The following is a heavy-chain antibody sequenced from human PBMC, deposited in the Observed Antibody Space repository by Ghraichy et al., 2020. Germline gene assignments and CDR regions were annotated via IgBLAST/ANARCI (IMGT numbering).Heavy chain of an antibody. Sequence: SVKVSCKASGFTFTSSVIQWMRQARGQRLEWIGWIAVGSGSTNYAQKLQERVTISRDMSTSTAYMELTSLRSEDTAVYYCAPEAVGRWFDPWGQGTLVTVSS. CDR1: GFTFTSSV. J-gene: IGHJ5*02. V-gene: IGHV1-58*02. CDR3: APEAVGRWFDP. CDR2: IAVGSGST. D-gene: IGHD6-19*01.